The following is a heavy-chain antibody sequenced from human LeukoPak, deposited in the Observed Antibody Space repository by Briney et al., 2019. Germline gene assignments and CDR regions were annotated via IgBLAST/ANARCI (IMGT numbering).Heavy chain of an antibody. CDR2: INPNSGGT. CDR3: ARAGTVEMTPLDY. Sequence: ASVKVSCKASGYTFTSYYMHWVRQAPGLGLEWMGWINPNSGGTNYAQNFQGWVTMTRDTSISTAYMELSRLRSDDTAVYYCARAGTVEMTPLDYWGQGTLVTVSS. V-gene: IGHV1-2*04. J-gene: IGHJ4*02. CDR1: GYTFTSYY. D-gene: IGHD5-24*01.